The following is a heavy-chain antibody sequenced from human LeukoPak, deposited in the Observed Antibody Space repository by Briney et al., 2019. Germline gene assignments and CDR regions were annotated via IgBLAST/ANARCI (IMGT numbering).Heavy chain of an antibody. CDR1: GFTFSSYE. V-gene: IGHV3-48*03. J-gene: IGHJ3*02. Sequence: GGSLRLSCAASGFTFSSYEMNWVRQAPGKGLEWVSYISSSGSTIYYADSVKGRFTISRDNAKNSLYMQMESLRDEDTAIYYCARDTLEYSNSPDALDIWGQGTMVTVSS. D-gene: IGHD4-23*01. CDR3: ARDTLEYSNSPDALDI. CDR2: ISSSGSTI.